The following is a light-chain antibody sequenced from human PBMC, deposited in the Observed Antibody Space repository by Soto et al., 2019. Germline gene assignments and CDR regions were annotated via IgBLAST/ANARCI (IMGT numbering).Light chain of an antibody. CDR3: QQSHSTPPT. CDR2: EAS. Sequence: DIHMAQSPPSLSASVGDSVTITCRESHNIVTYLNWYQQKAGKAPSLLIYEASHLQSGVPFRFFGSGSGTDFTLTIDNLQHEDSATYYCQQSHSTPPTFGPGTKLEIK. J-gene: IGKJ2*01. CDR1: HNIVTY. V-gene: IGKV1-39*01.